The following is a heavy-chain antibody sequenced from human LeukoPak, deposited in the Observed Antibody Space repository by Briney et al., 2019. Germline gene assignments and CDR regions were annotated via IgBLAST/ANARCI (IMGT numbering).Heavy chain of an antibody. J-gene: IGHJ4*02. CDR1: GGTFSSYA. CDR3: ARGDGPVLRYFDLRTDY. Sequence: PGASVKVSCKASGGTFSSYAISWVRQAPGQGLEWMGGIIPIFGTANYAQKFQGRVTITADESTSTAYMELSSLRSEDTAVYYCARGDGPVLRYFDLRTDYWGQGTLVTVSS. CDR2: IIPIFGTA. V-gene: IGHV1-69*13. D-gene: IGHD3-9*01.